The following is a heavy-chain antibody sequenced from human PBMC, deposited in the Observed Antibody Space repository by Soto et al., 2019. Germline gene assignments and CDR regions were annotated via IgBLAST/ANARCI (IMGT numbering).Heavy chain of an antibody. J-gene: IGHJ6*02. CDR3: ARIDCTGGNCRPYAYYDLDV. CDR1: GFTFNTYG. V-gene: IGHV3-33*02. Sequence: GGSLRLSCAASGFTFNTYGMHWVRQAPGKGLEWVAVIWYDGSIKYYSDSTRGRFIVSRDNSRNTLFLRMNSLRVEDTAVYYCARIDCTGGNCRPYAYYDLDVWGQGTTVTVSS. D-gene: IGHD2-15*01. CDR2: IWYDGSIK.